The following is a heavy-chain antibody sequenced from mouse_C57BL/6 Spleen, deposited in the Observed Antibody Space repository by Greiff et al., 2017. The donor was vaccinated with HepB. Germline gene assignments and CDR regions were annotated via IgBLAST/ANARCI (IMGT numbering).Heavy chain of an antibody. Sequence: DVMLVESGGGLVKPGGSLKLSCAASGFTFSSYTMSWVRQTPEKRLEWVATISGGGGNTYYPDSVKGRFTISRDNAKNTLYLQMSSLRSEDTALYYCARHYYGSQAWFAYWGQGTLVTVSA. CDR3: ARHYYGSQAWFAY. J-gene: IGHJ3*01. CDR1: GFTFSSYT. CDR2: ISGGGGNT. D-gene: IGHD1-1*01. V-gene: IGHV5-9*01.